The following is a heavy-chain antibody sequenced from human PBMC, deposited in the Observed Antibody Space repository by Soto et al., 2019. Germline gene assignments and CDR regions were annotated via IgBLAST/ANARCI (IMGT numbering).Heavy chain of an antibody. CDR1: GGAFSRYA. V-gene: IGHV1-69*12. J-gene: IGHJ4*02. CDR2: IIPIFGTA. D-gene: IGHD4-4*01. CDR3: ARDGGVYDYSPFDY. Sequence: QVQLVQSGAEVKKPGSSVKVSCKASGGAFSRYAISWVRQAPGQGLEWMGGIIPIFGTADYAQKFQGRVTITADESTSTAYMELSSLRSEDTAVYYCARDGGVYDYSPFDYWGQGTLVTVSS.